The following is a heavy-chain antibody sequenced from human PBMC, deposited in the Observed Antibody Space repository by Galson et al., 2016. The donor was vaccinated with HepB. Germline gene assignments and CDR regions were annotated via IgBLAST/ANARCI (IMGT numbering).Heavy chain of an antibody. Sequence: SLRLSCAASGFSFSKYEMNWVRQAPGKGLEWVAYISGGGETTYYADSARGRFTISRDNARDSVFLQMTSLRVEDTDRYYCARDALGTWDLTTWGQGTLVSVSS. CDR2: ISGGGETT. J-gene: IGHJ1*01. D-gene: IGHD1-26*01. CDR1: GFSFSKYE. V-gene: IGHV3-48*03. CDR3: ARDALGTWDLTT.